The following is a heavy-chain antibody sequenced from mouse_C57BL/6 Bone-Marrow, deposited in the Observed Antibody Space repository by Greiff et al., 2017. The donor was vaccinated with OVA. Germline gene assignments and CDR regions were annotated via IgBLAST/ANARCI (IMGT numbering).Heavy chain of an antibody. CDR1: GYTFTSYG. V-gene: IGHV1-81*01. D-gene: IGHD2-5*01. CDR2: IYPSGGNT. CDR3: GGDENSNYLDFDD. J-gene: IGHJ2*01. Sequence: VQLQQSGAELARPGASVKLSCKASGYTFTSYGISWVKQRTGQGLEWIGEIYPSGGNTYYNEKFKGKATLTADKSSSTAYMELRSLTSEDSAVFFRGGDENSNYLDFDDWGQGTTLTVSS.